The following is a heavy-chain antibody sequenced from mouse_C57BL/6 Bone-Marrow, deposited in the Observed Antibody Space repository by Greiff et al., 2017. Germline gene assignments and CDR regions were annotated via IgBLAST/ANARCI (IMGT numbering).Heavy chain of an antibody. V-gene: IGHV5-16*01. CDR2: INYDGSST. J-gene: IGHJ2*01. Sequence: EVKVVESEGGLVQPGSSMKLSCTASGFTFSDYYMAWVRQVPEKGLEWVANINYDGSSTYYLDSLKSRFIISRANAKNILYLQMSSLKSEDTATYYCARDYYGPGYYFDYWGQGTTLTVSS. D-gene: IGHD1-2*01. CDR3: ARDYYGPGYYFDY. CDR1: GFTFSDYY.